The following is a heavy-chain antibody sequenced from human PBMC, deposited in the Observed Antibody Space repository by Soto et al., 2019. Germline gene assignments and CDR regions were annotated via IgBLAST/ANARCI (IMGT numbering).Heavy chain of an antibody. D-gene: IGHD3-3*01. CDR3: ARDAGTQLDFRSTSGMDV. Sequence: GGSLRLSXAASGFSFSDDAMHWVRQAPGQGLEWVAVITYDGSNKYYADSVRGRFTISRDNSKSTLYLQMDNLIIDDTAVYYCARDAGTQLDFRSTSGMDVWGQGTTVTVSS. V-gene: IGHV3-30-3*01. CDR1: GFSFSDDA. J-gene: IGHJ6*02. CDR2: ITYDGSNK.